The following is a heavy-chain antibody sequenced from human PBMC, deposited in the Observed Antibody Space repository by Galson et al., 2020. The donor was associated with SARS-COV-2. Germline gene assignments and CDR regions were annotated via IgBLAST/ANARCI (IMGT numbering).Heavy chain of an antibody. V-gene: IGHV4-39*01. CDR3: ARNFMHWLVPALPVIDC. D-gene: IGHD6-19*01. CDR2: FYYSAST. CDR1: GGSISSRYYY. Sequence: SETLSLTCTVSGGSISSRYYYWSWHRQRQGKEREGYGNFYYSASTYYNPSLKSRFTISVDTSKNQFSLKLSAVTAVDTAVYYCARNFMHWLVPALPVIDCWGQGTTVTVSS. J-gene: IGHJ6*02.